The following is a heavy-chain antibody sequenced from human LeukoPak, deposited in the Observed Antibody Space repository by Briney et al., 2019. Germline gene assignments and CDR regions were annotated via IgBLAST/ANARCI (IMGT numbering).Heavy chain of an antibody. CDR3: ARDQGEVAAAAGYNWFDP. V-gene: IGHV1-18*01. J-gene: IGHJ5*02. Sequence: ASVTVSCKASGYTFTSYGISWVRQAPGQGLEWMGWISAYNGNTNYAQKLQGRVTMTTDTSTSTAYMELRSLRSDDTAVYYCARDQGEVAAAAGYNWFDPWGQGTLVTVSS. CDR1: GYTFTSYG. D-gene: IGHD6-13*01. CDR2: ISAYNGNT.